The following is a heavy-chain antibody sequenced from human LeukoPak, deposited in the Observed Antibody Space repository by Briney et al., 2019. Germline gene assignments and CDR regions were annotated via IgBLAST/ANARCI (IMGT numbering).Heavy chain of an antibody. CDR1: GYSFIGYW. J-gene: IGHJ4*02. CDR2: IYPGDSDT. D-gene: IGHD3-16*01. CDR3: ARHQLLMITSNFNY. Sequence: GESLKISCKGSGYSFIGYWIGWVRQMPGKGLEWMGIIYPGDSDTRYSPSFQGQVTISADKSISTAYLQWSSLKASDTAIYYCARHQLLMITSNFNYGGKETLVTVSS. V-gene: IGHV5-51*01.